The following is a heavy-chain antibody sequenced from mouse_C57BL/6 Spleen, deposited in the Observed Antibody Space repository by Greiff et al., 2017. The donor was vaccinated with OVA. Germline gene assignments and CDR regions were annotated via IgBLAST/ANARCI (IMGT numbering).Heavy chain of an antibody. J-gene: IGHJ2*01. CDR2: IDPETGGT. CDR3: TRITTVVVPDY. Sequence: VKLQQSGAELVRPGASVTLSCKASGYTFTDYEMHWVKQTPVHGLEWIGAIDPETGGTAYNQKFKGKAILTADKSSSTAYMELRSLTSEDSAVYYCTRITTVVVPDYWGQGTTLTVSS. D-gene: IGHD1-1*01. V-gene: IGHV1-15*01. CDR1: GYTFTDYE.